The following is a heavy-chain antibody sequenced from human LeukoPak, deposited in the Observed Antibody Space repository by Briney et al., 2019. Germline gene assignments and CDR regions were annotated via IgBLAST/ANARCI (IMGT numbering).Heavy chain of an antibody. CDR3: TTGKYQLLGGVNDPIDY. V-gene: IGHV3-15*01. Sequence: GGSLRLSCAASGFTFSNAWMSWVRQAPGKGLEWVGRIKSKTDGGTTDYAAPVKRRFTISRDDSKNTLYLQMNSLKTEDTAVYYCTTGKYQLLGGVNDPIDYWGQGTLVTVSS. CDR1: GFTFSNAW. J-gene: IGHJ4*02. D-gene: IGHD2-2*01. CDR2: IKSKTDGGTT.